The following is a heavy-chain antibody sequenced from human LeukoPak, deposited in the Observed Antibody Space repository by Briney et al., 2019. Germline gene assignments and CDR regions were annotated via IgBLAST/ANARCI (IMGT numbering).Heavy chain of an antibody. V-gene: IGHV1-69*13. D-gene: IGHD3-3*01. CDR1: GGTFSSYA. J-gene: IGHJ4*02. CDR3: ASRITIFGVVTDY. Sequence: GASVKVSCKASGGTFSSYAISWVRQAPGQGLEWMGGIIPIFGTANYAQKFQGRVTITADESTSTAYMELSSLRSEDTAVYYCASRITIFGVVTDYWGQGTLVTVSS. CDR2: IIPIFGTA.